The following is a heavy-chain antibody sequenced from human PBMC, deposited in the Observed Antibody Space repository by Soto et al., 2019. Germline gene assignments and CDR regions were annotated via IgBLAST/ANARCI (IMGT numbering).Heavy chain of an antibody. D-gene: IGHD5-12*01. Sequence: PGGSLRLSCAASGFTFSSYWMSWVRQAPGKGLEWVANIKQDGSEKYYVDSVKGRFTISRDNAKNSLYLQMNSLRAEDTAVYYCARDYKRGYDSDFDYWGQGTTVTVSS. CDR1: GFTFSSYW. CDR2: IKQDGSEK. J-gene: IGHJ4*02. CDR3: ARDYKRGYDSDFDY. V-gene: IGHV3-7*03.